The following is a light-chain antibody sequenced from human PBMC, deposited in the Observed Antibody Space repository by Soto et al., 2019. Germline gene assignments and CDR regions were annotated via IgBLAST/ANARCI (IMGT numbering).Light chain of an antibody. CDR1: ESIKSY. Sequence: DTQMTQSPSSLSAPVGDRVTISCRASESIKSYLNWYQQKPGKAPKLLIYGVSNLQSGFPSRFSGSVSGTDFTLTIISMQPEDFATYYCQQSNTVPNTFGQGTRLEIK. CDR2: GVS. J-gene: IGKJ5*01. CDR3: QQSNTVPNT. V-gene: IGKV1-39*01.